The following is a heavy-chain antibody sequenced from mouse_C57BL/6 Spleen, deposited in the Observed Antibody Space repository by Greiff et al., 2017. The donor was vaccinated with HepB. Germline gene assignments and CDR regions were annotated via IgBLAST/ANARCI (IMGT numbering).Heavy chain of an antibody. CDR3: ARWGNYVDYYAMDY. J-gene: IGHJ4*01. D-gene: IGHD2-1*01. V-gene: IGHV1-52*01. Sequence: VQLQQPGAELVRPGSSVKLSCKASGYTFTSYWMHWVKQRPIQGLEWIGNIDPSDSETHYNQQFKDKATLTVDNSSSKAYMQFSSLTTEDSAVYYWARWGNYVDYYAMDYWGQGTSVTVSS. CDR2: IDPSDSET. CDR1: GYTFTSYW.